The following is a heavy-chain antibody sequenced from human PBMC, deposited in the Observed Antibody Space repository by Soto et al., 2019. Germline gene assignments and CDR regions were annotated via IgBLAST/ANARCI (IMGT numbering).Heavy chain of an antibody. Sequence: EPLSVTCNVAGVSMSSYYWSWIRQPPGKGLEWIGYIYYSGSTNYNPSLKSRVTISVDTSKNQFSLKLSSVTAADTAVYYGARGVVVGATTSDYWGQGTLVTVSS. D-gene: IGHD1-26*01. CDR1: GVSMSSYY. J-gene: IGHJ4*02. CDR2: IYYSGST. CDR3: ARGVVVGATTSDY. V-gene: IGHV4-59*01.